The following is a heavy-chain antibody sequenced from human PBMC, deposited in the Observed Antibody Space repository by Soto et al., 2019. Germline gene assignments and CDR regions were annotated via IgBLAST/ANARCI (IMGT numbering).Heavy chain of an antibody. CDR3: AKYPEYSVYDGTYFEY. CDR2: ISGTGGTT. Sequence: SGGSLRLSCAASGFTFSSHAMSWVRQAPGKGLEWVSGISGTGGTTYYADSVKGRFTISRDNSKNTLYLQMNNLRAEDTALYYCAKYPEYSVYDGTYFEYWGQGTLVTVSS. V-gene: IGHV3-23*01. D-gene: IGHD5-12*01. CDR1: GFTFSSHA. J-gene: IGHJ4*02.